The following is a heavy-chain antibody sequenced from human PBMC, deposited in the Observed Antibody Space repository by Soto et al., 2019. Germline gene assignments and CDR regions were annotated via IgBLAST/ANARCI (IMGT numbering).Heavy chain of an antibody. Sequence: ASVKVSCKASGYTFTSYDINWVRQATGQGLEWMGWMNPNSGNTGYAQKFQGRVTMTRNTSISTAYMELSSLRSEDTAVYYCARGRSQSRRFDPWGQGTLVTSPQ. V-gene: IGHV1-8*01. CDR1: GYTFTSYD. CDR2: MNPNSGNT. CDR3: ARGRSQSRRFDP. J-gene: IGHJ5*02. D-gene: IGHD1-26*01.